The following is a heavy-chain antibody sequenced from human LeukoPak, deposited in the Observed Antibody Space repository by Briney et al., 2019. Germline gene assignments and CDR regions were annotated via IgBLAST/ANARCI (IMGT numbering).Heavy chain of an antibody. Sequence: ASVKVSCKASGSTFTGYHMHWVRQAPGQGLEWMGWINPNSDATNYAQKFQGRVTMTRDTSITTAYMELSRLRTDDTAVYYCARYREALGRFDYWGQGTLVIVSS. J-gene: IGHJ4*02. CDR2: INPNSDAT. CDR1: GSTFTGYH. CDR3: ARYREALGRFDY. V-gene: IGHV1-2*02. D-gene: IGHD1-26*01.